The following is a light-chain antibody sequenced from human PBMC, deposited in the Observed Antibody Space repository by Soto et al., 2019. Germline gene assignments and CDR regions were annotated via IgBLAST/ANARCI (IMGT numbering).Light chain of an antibody. CDR3: QQSYSTPIT. V-gene: IGKV1-39*01. CDR2: AAS. CDR1: QSIRSY. J-gene: IGKJ5*01. Sequence: IQMTQSPSSLSASVGARVTITCRASQSIRSYLNWYQQKPGKAPKLLIYAASSLQSGVPSRFSGSGSGTDFTLTISSLQPEDFATYYCQQSYSTPITFGQGTRLEI.